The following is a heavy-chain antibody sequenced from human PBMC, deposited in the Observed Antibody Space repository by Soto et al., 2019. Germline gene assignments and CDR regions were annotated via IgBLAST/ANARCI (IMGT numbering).Heavy chain of an antibody. Sequence: VHLVQSGAEVKKPGASVRISCKASGYTFFSYPIHWVRQAPGQRLECMGWINPANGDTRYSQKFQGRGTITRDTSATTAYMARNSLLPDDTAIYYCAKSGSLDSWGQGTPITVTS. CDR1: GYTFFSYP. CDR3: AKSGSLDS. CDR2: INPANGDT. D-gene: IGHD1-26*01. J-gene: IGHJ4*02. V-gene: IGHV1-3*01.